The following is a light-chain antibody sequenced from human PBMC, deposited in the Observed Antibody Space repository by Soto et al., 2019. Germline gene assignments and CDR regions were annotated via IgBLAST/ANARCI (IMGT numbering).Light chain of an antibody. CDR1: SSDVGGYDY. CDR3: YSYAGSSSV. V-gene: IGLV2-11*01. CDR2: DVS. Sequence: QSALTQPRSVSGSPGQSVTISCTGTSSDVGGYDYVSRYQQHPDKAPKLMIYDVSKRPSGVPDRFSGSKSGNTASLTISGLQAEDEADYYCYSYAGSSSVFGTGTKVTVL. J-gene: IGLJ1*01.